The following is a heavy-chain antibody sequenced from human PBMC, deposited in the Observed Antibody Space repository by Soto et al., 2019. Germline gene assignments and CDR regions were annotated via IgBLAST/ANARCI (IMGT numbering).Heavy chain of an antibody. CDR3: ARLPFIPAAISWFDP. V-gene: IGHV1-3*01. Sequence: VASVKVSCKASGYSFTAYAIHWVRQAPGQRLEWMGWINAADGKTKYSQRFQGRVTITRDTSASTVYMELSSLRSEDTAVYYCARLPFIPAAISWFDPWGQGTPVTVSS. CDR1: GYSFTAYA. D-gene: IGHD2-2*01. CDR2: INAADGKT. J-gene: IGHJ5*02.